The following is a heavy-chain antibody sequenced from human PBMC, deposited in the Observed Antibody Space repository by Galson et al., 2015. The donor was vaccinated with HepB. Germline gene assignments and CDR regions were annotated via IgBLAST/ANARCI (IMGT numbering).Heavy chain of an antibody. V-gene: IGHV4-4*07. CDR3: AREVEISSWYFLAFDI. D-gene: IGHD6-13*01. CDR1: GGSISSYY. CDR2: IYTSGST. Sequence: SESLSLTCTVSGGSISSYYWSWIRQPGGKGLEWIGRIYTSGSTNYNPSLKSRVTMSVDTSKNQFSLKMSFVTAADTAVYYCAREVEISSWYFLAFDIWGQGTMVTVSS. J-gene: IGHJ3*02.